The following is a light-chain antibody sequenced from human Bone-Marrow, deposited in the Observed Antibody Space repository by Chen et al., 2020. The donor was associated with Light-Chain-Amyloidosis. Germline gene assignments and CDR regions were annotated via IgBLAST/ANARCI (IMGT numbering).Light chain of an antibody. CDR1: DLPTKY. Sequence: SYELTQPPSVSVSPGQTARITCSGDDLPTKYAYWYQQKPGQAPVLGIYKDSERPSGIPERFSGSSSGTTVTLTISGAQVEDEADYYCYSAADNNPWVFGGGTKLTVL. J-gene: IGLJ3*02. CDR3: YSAADNNPWV. CDR2: KDS. V-gene: IGLV3-27*01.